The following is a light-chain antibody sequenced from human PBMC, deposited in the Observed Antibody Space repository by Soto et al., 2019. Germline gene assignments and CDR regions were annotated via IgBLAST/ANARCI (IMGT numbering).Light chain of an antibody. CDR1: SSNIGAGYV. CDR2: GNS. V-gene: IGLV1-40*01. J-gene: IGLJ3*02. Sequence: QSVLTQPPSVSGAPGQRVTISCTGSSSNIGAGYVVHWYQQLPGTAPKLLIYGNSNRPSGVPDQFSGSKSGTSASLAITGLQAEDEADYYCQSYDISLSASSPSWVFGGGTKLTVL. CDR3: QSYDISLSASSPSWV.